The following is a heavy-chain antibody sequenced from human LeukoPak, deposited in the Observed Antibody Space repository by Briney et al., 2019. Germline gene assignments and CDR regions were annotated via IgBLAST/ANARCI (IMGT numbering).Heavy chain of an antibody. Sequence: GGSLRLSCAASGFTVSSNYMSWVRQAPGKGLEWVSVIYSGGSTYYADSVKGRFTISRDNSKNTLYLQMNSLRAEDTAVYYCARGLARGSSPYDYWAREPRSPSPQ. D-gene: IGHD6-6*01. V-gene: IGHV3-53*01. CDR3: ARGLARGSSPYDY. CDR2: IYSGGST. CDR1: GFTVSSNY. J-gene: IGHJ4*02.